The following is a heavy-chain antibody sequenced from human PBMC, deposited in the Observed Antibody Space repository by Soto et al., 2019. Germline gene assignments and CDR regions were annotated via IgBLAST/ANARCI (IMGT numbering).Heavy chain of an antibody. CDR2: INPSGGST. V-gene: IGHV1-46*01. D-gene: IGHD3-22*01. CDR3: ARDCLYYYDSSGTYYYYGMDV. J-gene: IGHJ6*02. Sequence: ASVKVSCKASGYTFTGYYMHWVRQAPGQGLEWMGIINPSGGSTSYAQKFQGRVTMTRDTSMSTVYMELSSLRSEDTAVYYCARDCLYYYDSSGTYYYYGMDVWGQGTTVTVSS. CDR1: GYTFTGYY.